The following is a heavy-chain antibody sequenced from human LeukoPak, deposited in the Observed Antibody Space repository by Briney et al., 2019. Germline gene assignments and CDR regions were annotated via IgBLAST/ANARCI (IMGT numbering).Heavy chain of an antibody. J-gene: IGHJ4*02. D-gene: IGHD1-26*01. Sequence: PGGSPRLSCAASGFIVTTDHMSWVRQAPGEGLEWVSVIYNDGKTYHADSVKGRFTISRDNSKNTVHLQMNGLRGEDTAVYYCARVWELSFDYWGQGTLVTVSS. CDR2: IYNDGKT. CDR3: ARVWELSFDY. CDR1: GFIVTTDH. V-gene: IGHV3-53*01.